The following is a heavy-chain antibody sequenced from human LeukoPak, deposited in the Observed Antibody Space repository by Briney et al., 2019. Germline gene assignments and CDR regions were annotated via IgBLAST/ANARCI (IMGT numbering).Heavy chain of an antibody. D-gene: IGHD2-15*01. Sequence: SQTLSLTCAISGDSVSSNSAAWNWIRQSPSRDLESLGRTYYRSKWNNDYAVSVKSRLTINPDTSKNQFSLQLNSVTPEDTAVYYCARGGAGGRAFDIWGRGTLVTVSS. J-gene: IGHJ3*02. CDR2: TYYRSKWNN. CDR1: GDSVSSNSAA. CDR3: ARGGAGGRAFDI. V-gene: IGHV6-1*01.